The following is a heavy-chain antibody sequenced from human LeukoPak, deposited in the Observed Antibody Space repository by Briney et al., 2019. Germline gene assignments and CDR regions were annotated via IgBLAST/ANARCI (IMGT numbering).Heavy chain of an antibody. CDR3: ATESKVRGPNYYYMDV. CDR2: FDPEDGET. Sequence: SVKVSCKASGYTFTGYYMHWVRQAPGKGLEWMGGFDPEDGETIYAQKFQGRVTMTEDTSTDTAYMELSSLRSEDTAVYYCATESKVRGPNYYYMDVWGKGTTVTISS. CDR1: GYTFTGYY. V-gene: IGHV1-24*01. J-gene: IGHJ6*03. D-gene: IGHD3-10*01.